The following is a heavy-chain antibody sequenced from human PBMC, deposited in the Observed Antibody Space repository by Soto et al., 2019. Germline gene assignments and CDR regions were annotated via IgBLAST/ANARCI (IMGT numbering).Heavy chain of an antibody. CDR1: GFTFSSYE. CDR3: ARQRPMIAPDY. Sequence: EVQLVESGGGLVQPGGSLRLSCAASGFTFSSYEMNWVRQAPGKGLEWVSYISSSGSTIYYAYSVKGRFTISRDNAKNSLYLQMNSLRAEDTAVYYCARQRPMIAPDYWGQGTLVTVSS. J-gene: IGHJ4*02. CDR2: ISSSGSTI. V-gene: IGHV3-48*03. D-gene: IGHD6-25*01.